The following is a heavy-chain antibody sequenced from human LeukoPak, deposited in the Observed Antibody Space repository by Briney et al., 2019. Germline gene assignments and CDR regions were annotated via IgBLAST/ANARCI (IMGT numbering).Heavy chain of an antibody. CDR2: IYTSGST. V-gene: IGHV4-61*02. Sequence: PSQTLSLTCTVSGGSISSGSYYWSWIRQPAGKGLEWIGRIYTSGSTNYNPSLKSRVTISVDTSKNQFSLKLSSVTAADTAVYYCARGDPIFGVVNGAFDIWGQGTMVTVSS. J-gene: IGHJ3*02. D-gene: IGHD3-3*01. CDR1: GGSISSGSYY. CDR3: ARGDPIFGVVNGAFDI.